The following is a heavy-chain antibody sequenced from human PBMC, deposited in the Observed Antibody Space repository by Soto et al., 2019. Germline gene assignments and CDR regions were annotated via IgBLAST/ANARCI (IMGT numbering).Heavy chain of an antibody. CDR3: ARGLVDSGGNCFDS. V-gene: IGHV1-8*01. D-gene: IGHD4-17*01. J-gene: IGHJ4*02. CDR2: MNPKSGDT. Sequence: GASVKVSCKASGYSINSYDMNWVRQAAGQGLEWMGWMNPKSGDTGFVEKFQGRVKMTWNTSTGTVYLEITNLRPEDTAVYYCARGLVDSGGNCFDSWGQGTQVTVSS. CDR1: GYSINSYD.